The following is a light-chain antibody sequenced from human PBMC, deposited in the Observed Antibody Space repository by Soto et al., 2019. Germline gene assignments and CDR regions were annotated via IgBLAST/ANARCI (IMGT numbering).Light chain of an antibody. J-gene: IGKJ1*01. CDR3: QQCASTPET. CDR2: WAS. V-gene: IGKV4-1*01. Sequence: DIVMTQSPDSLAVSLGERATINCKSSQSVLYSSNNKNYLAWYQQKPGQPPKLLIYWASTRESGVPDRFSGSGSGTDFTLTISSLQAEDVAVYYCQQCASTPETFGQGTKVEIK. CDR1: QSVLYSSNNKNY.